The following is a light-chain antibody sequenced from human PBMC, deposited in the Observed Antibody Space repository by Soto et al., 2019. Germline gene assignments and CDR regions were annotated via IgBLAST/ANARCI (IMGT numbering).Light chain of an antibody. CDR3: TSYTPSRTYV. V-gene: IGLV2-14*03. CDR1: SSDVGNYDY. J-gene: IGLJ1*01. Sequence: QSALTQPASVSGSPGQSITISCTGTSSDVGNYDYVSWYQQYPGKAPKLMIYAVSRRPSGVSNRFSGSKSGNTASLTISGLQAEDEADYYCTSYTPSRTYVFGTGTKLTVL. CDR2: AVS.